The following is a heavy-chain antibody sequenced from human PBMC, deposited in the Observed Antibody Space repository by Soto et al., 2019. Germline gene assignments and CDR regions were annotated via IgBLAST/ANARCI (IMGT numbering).Heavy chain of an antibody. D-gene: IGHD6-13*01. J-gene: IGHJ6*02. CDR2: IYYSGST. Sequence: QVQLQESGPGLVKPSQTLSLTCTVSGGSISSGGYYWSWIRQHPGKGLEWIGYIYYSGSTYYNPSLKSRVTISVDTSKNQFSLKLSSVTAADTAVYYCARDRDRQQGYYYYGMDVWGQGITVTVSS. V-gene: IGHV4-31*03. CDR1: GGSISSGGYY. CDR3: ARDRDRQQGYYYYGMDV.